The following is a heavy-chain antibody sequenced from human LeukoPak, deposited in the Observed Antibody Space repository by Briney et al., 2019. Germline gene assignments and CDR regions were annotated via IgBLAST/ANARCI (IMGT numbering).Heavy chain of an antibody. CDR1: GGSFSGYY. J-gene: IGHJ4*02. Sequence: SETLSLTCAVYGGSFSGYYWSWIRQPPGKGLEWIGEINHSGSTNYNPSLTSRVTISVDTSMNQFSLKLSSVTAADTAVYYCARRKTYYYDSSGYYPFDYWGQGTLVTVSS. CDR2: INHSGST. V-gene: IGHV4-34*01. CDR3: ARRKTYYYDSSGYYPFDY. D-gene: IGHD3-22*01.